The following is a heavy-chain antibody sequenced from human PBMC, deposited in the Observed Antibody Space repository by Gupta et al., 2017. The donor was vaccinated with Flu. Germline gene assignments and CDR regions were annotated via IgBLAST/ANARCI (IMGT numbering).Heavy chain of an antibody. Sequence: VRQAPGKGLEWVSVIDWNGGSVGYADSVRGRFTISRDNARNSLYLQMNRLRTEDTALYFCTKDRGSVDAFDIWGQGTMVTVSS. J-gene: IGHJ3*02. CDR3: TKDRGSVDAFDI. CDR2: IDWNGGSV. D-gene: IGHD6-25*01. V-gene: IGHV3-9*01.